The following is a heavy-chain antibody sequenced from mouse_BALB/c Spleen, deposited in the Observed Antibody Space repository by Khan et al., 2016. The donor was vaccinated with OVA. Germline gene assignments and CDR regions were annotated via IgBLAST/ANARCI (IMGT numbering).Heavy chain of an antibody. J-gene: IGHJ2*01. CDR1: GLNIKDTY. CDR3: ARMARK. CDR2: IDPQNGNT. Sequence: VQLQQSGAELVKSGATVKLSCTASGLNIKDTYMHWLKQWPEQGLEWIGRIDPQNGNTKYEPKLPGKATITDDTYSNTSCLQLSSLTSEDSAVYYCARMARKWGQGPTLTVSS. V-gene: IGHV14-3*02.